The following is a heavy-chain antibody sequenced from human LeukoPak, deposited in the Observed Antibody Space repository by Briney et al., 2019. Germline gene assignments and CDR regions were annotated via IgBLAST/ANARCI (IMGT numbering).Heavy chain of an antibody. D-gene: IGHD6-6*01. CDR3: ARDVAARQGFDY. V-gene: IGHV4-4*07. J-gene: IGHJ4*02. CDR2: LYTSGST. Sequence: PSETLSLTCVVSGVSISSYYWSWIRQPAGKGLEWIGRLYTSGSTNYNPSLRTRVTMSVDTSKYHFSLKLTSVTAADTAVYYCARDVAARQGFDYWGQGTLVTVSS. CDR1: GVSISSYY.